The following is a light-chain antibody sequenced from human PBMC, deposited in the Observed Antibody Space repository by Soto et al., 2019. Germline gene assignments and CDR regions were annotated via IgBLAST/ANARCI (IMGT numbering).Light chain of an antibody. V-gene: IGLV3-21*02. Sequence: SYELTQPPSVSVPPGQPARITCGGNNIGRKSVHWYQQRPGQAPVLVVYDDSGRPSGIPGRFSGSNSGSTATLTISWVEVGDEGDYYCQVWDSASDQRVFGGGTKVTVL. J-gene: IGLJ3*02. CDR2: DDS. CDR1: NIGRKS. CDR3: QVWDSASDQRV.